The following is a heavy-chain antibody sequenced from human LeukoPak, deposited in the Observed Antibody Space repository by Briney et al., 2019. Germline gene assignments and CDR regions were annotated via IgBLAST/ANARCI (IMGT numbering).Heavy chain of an antibody. CDR3: ARDAHDYGDYVGYFDY. J-gene: IGHJ4*02. CDR2: INPNSGGT. CDR1: GYTFTGYY. D-gene: IGHD4-17*01. Sequence: ASVKVSCKASGYTFTGYYMHWVRHAPGQGLEWMGWINPNSGGTNYAQKFQGRVTMTRDTSISTAYMELSRLRSDDTAVYYCARDAHDYGDYVGYFDYWGQGTLVTVSS. V-gene: IGHV1-2*02.